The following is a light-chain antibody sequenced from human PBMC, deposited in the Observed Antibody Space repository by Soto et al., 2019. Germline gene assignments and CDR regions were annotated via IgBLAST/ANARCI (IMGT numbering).Light chain of an antibody. J-gene: IGLJ3*02. CDR1: NTDIGGHKY. CDR2: EVS. CDR3: QSRDSSLSSSWV. V-gene: IGLV2-8*01. Sequence: QSALTQPPSASGSPGQSVTISCTGTNTDIGGHKYVSWYQHHPGKAPKLIIYEVSERPSGVPDRFSGSKSGNAASLTVSGLQADDEAVYYCQSRDSSLSSSWVFGGGTKLTVL.